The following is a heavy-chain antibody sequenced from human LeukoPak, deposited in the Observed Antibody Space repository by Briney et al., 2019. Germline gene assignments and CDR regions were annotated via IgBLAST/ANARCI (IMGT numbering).Heavy chain of an antibody. D-gene: IGHD6-13*01. J-gene: IGHJ4*02. CDR2: IYPGDSDT. CDR1: GYSFTSYW. CDR3: ARIRRAAAGTPFDY. Sequence: GADLMISCSGSGYSFTSYWIGWVCPMPGERLEWMGIIYPGDSDTRYSPSFQGQVTFSADKSTSTAYLQWSSLKASDTAMYYCARIRRAAAGTPFDYWGQGTLVSVSS. V-gene: IGHV5-51*01.